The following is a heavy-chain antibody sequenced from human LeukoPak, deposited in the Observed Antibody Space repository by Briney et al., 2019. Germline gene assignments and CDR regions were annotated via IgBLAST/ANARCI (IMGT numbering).Heavy chain of an antibody. D-gene: IGHD2-2*01. V-gene: IGHV3-30-3*01. J-gene: IGHJ3*02. Sequence: GGSLRLSCAASGFTFGSYAMHWVRQAPGKGLEWVAVISYDGSNKYYADSVKGRFTISRDNSKNTLYLQMNSLRAEDTAAYYCARDQVQLLRSAFDIWGQGTMVTVSS. CDR1: GFTFGSYA. CDR3: ARDQVQLLRSAFDI. CDR2: ISYDGSNK.